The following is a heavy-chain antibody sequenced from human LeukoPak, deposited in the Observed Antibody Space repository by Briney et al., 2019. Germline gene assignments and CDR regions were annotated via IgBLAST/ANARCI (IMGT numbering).Heavy chain of an antibody. CDR3: ARDWEGYSYGYVNAFDI. D-gene: IGHD5-18*01. J-gene: IGHJ3*02. Sequence: SETLSLTCTVSGGSISSSSYYWGWIRQPPGKGLEWIGSIYYSGSTYYNPSLKSRVTISVDTSKNQFSLKLSSVTAADTAVYYCARDWEGYSYGYVNAFDIWGQGTMVTVSS. V-gene: IGHV4-39*07. CDR2: IYYSGST. CDR1: GGSISSSSYY.